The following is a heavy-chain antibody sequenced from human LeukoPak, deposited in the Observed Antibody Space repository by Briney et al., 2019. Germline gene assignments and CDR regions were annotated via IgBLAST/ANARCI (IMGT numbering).Heavy chain of an antibody. Sequence: ASVKVSCKASGYTFTSYGISWVRQAPGQGLEWMGWISAYNGNTNYAQKLQGRVTMTTDTSTSTAYMELRSLRSDDTAVYYCARGGRFYDILTGWVPYYFDYWGQGTLVTVSS. J-gene: IGHJ4*02. D-gene: IGHD3-9*01. CDR3: ARGGRFYDILTGWVPYYFDY. V-gene: IGHV1-18*01. CDR2: ISAYNGNT. CDR1: GYTFTSYG.